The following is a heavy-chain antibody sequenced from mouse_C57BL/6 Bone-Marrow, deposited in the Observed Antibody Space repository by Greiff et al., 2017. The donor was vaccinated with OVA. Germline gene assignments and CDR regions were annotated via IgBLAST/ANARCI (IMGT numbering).Heavy chain of an antibody. CDR2: ISSGGSYT. D-gene: IGHD1-1*01. J-gene: IGHJ1*03. Sequence: EVMLVESGGDLVKPGGSLKLSCAASGFTFSSYGMSWVRQTPDKRLEWVANISSGGSYTYYPDSVKGRFPISRDNAKNTLYLQMSSLKSEDTAMYYCARRGTVVAHWYFDVWGTGTTVTVSS. CDR1: GFTFSSYG. V-gene: IGHV5-6*02. CDR3: ARRGTVVAHWYFDV.